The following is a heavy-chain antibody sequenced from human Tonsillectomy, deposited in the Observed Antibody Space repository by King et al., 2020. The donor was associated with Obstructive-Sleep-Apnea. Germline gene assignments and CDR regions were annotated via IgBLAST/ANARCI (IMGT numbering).Heavy chain of an antibody. D-gene: IGHD4-23*01. J-gene: IGHJ4*02. Sequence: QLVQSGAEVKKPGASVKVSCRASGYTFTSYDINWVRQATGQGLEWVGRMSPNSGNTGYAQKFQGRVTMTRNTSIGTAYMELSSLRSDDTAVYYCSSTVLTLVAPDDHWGQGTLVTVSS. CDR2: MSPNSGNT. V-gene: IGHV1-8*01. CDR1: GYTFTSYD. CDR3: SSTVLTLVAPDDH.